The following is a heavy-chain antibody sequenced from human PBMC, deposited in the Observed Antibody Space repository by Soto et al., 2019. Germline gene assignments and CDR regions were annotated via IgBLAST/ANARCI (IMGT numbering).Heavy chain of an antibody. J-gene: IGHJ6*03. Sequence: QLQLHESGPGLVKPSETLSLNCTVSGGSISSSSYYWGWIRQPPGKGLEWIGSIYYSGSTYYNPSLNSRVTISVDTSKNQFSLKLGSGTATETAVYYCARIAGGYYYYYYWDVWGKGTTVSVSS. V-gene: IGHV4-39*01. CDR1: GGSISSSSYY. D-gene: IGHD3-22*01. CDR2: IYYSGST. CDR3: ARIAGGYYYYYYWDV.